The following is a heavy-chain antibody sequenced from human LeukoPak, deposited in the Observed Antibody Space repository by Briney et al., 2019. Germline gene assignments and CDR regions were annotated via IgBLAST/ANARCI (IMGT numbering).Heavy chain of an antibody. Sequence: GRSLRLSCAASGFTFDDYAMHWVRQAPGKGLEWVSGISWNSGSIGYADSVKGRFTISRDNAKNSLYLQMNSLRAEDTALYYCAKGSRGESSGCPREWGQGTLVTVSS. CDR1: GFTFDDYA. CDR3: AKGSRGESSGCPRE. J-gene: IGHJ4*02. CDR2: ISWNSGSI. D-gene: IGHD6-19*01. V-gene: IGHV3-9*01.